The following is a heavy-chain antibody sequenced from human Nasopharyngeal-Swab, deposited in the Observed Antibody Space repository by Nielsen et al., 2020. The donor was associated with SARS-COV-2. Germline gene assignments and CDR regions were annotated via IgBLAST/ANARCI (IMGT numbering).Heavy chain of an antibody. Sequence: GESLKISCAASGFSFSDYYMSWIRQAPGKGLECVSYITSGGSIIYTADSVKGRFTISRDNAKNSLYLLMNSLRAEDTAVYYCAREYSSGWYGRWFDPWGQGTLVTVS. CDR2: ITSGGSII. CDR3: AREYSSGWYGRWFDP. J-gene: IGHJ5*02. D-gene: IGHD6-19*01. V-gene: IGHV3-11*01. CDR1: GFSFSDYY.